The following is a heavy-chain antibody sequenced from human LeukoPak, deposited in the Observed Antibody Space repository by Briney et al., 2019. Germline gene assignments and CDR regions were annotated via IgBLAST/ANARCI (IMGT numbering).Heavy chain of an antibody. J-gene: IGHJ1*01. Sequence: ASVKVSCKASGYTFTSYDINWVRQATGQGLEWMGWMNPNRGKTGYEQKFQGRVTITRNTSISTAYMELSSLRSEDTAVYYCARGGSSSGMDFQHWGQGTLVTVSS. V-gene: IGHV1-8*03. D-gene: IGHD6-13*01. CDR2: MNPNRGKT. CDR1: GYTFTSYD. CDR3: ARGGSSSGMDFQH.